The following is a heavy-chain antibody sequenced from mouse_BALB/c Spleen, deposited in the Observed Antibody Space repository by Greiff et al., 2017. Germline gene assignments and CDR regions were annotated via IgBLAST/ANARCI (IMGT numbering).Heavy chain of an antibody. V-gene: IGHV2-9*02. CDR3: ATPYYGYGYFDV. Sequence: VKLMESGPGLVAPSQSLSITCTVSGFSLTSYGVHWVRQPPGKGLEWLGVIWAGGSTNYNSALMSRLSISKDNSKSQVFLKMNSLQTDDTAMYYCATPYYGYGYFDVWGAGTTVTVSS. CDR2: IWAGGST. J-gene: IGHJ1*01. CDR1: GFSLTSYG. D-gene: IGHD1-1*01.